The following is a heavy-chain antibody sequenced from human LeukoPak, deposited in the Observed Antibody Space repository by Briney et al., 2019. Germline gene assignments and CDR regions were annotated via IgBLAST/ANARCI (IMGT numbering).Heavy chain of an antibody. V-gene: IGHV4-34*01. J-gene: IGHJ3*02. CDR1: GGSISSNY. D-gene: IGHD3-22*01. Sequence: KPSETLSLTCAVYGGSISSNYWSWIRQPPGKGLEWIGEINHSGSTNYNPSLTSLKSRVTISVDTSKNQFSLKLSSVTAADTAVYCCARSPIVSYSSFYYGFESWGQGTMVTVSS. CDR3: ARSPIVSYSSFYYGFES. CDR2: INHSGST.